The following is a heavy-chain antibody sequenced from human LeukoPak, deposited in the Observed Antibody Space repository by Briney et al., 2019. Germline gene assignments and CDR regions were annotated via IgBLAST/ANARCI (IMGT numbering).Heavy chain of an antibody. J-gene: IGHJ4*02. CDR3: AKGRAAIPDY. CDR1: GFTFSSYG. Sequence: PGGSLRLSCAASGFTFSSYGMHWVRQAPGKGLEWVAVISYDGSNKYYADSVKGRFTISRDNSKNTLYLQMNSLRAEDTAVYYCAKGRAAIPDYWGQGTLVTVSS. V-gene: IGHV3-30*18. CDR2: ISYDGSNK. D-gene: IGHD2-2*02.